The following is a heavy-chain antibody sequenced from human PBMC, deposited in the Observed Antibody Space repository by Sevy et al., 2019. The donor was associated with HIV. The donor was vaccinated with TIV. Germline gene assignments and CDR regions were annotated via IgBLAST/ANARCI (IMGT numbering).Heavy chain of an antibody. CDR3: ARSLAAAENWFDP. J-gene: IGHJ5*02. CDR1: GFTFREYS. D-gene: IGHD6-13*01. CDR2: ISGSSTTI. Sequence: GGSLRLSCVGSGFTFREYSMNWVRQAPGKGLEWISYISGSSTTIDHADSVKGRFSISRDNADNLVFLQMNRLRVADTNDSYCARSLAAAENWFDPWGQGTLVTVSS. V-gene: IGHV3-48*01.